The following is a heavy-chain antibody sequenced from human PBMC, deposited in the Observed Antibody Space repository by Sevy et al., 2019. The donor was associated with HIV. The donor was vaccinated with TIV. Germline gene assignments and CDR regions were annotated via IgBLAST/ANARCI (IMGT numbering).Heavy chain of an antibody. Sequence: ASVKVSCKASGGTFSSYAISWVRQAPGQGLEWMGGIIPIFGTANYAQKFQGRVTITADKSTSTAYMELGSLRSEDTAVYYCASNEGYYYGSGSSEAFDIWGQGTMVTVSS. CDR1: GGTFSSYA. J-gene: IGHJ3*02. V-gene: IGHV1-69*06. D-gene: IGHD3-10*01. CDR3: ASNEGYYYGSGSSEAFDI. CDR2: IIPIFGTA.